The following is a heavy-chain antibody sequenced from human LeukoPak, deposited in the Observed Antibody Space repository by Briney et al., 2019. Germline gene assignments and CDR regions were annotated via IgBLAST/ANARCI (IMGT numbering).Heavy chain of an antibody. Sequence: SETLSLTCTVSGGSSSDTTYYWAWIRQPPGKGLEWIGSIYFSETKYNPSLRSRITISGDTSKKQFSLKLSSVIAADTAVYYCASPSKLVISRGGFDMWGQGTMVTVSA. CDR3: ASPSKLVISRGGFDM. V-gene: IGHV4-39*01. CDR2: IYFSET. J-gene: IGHJ3*02. CDR1: GGSSSDTTYY. D-gene: IGHD3-22*01.